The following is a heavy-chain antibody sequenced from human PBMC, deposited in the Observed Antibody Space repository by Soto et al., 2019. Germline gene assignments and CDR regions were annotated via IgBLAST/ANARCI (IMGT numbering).Heavy chain of an antibody. D-gene: IGHD3-9*01. CDR3: ARVVRYFDTPYGMDV. Sequence: EGQLLESGEGLVQPGGSLKLSCAASGFTFSNYAMSWVRQAPGKGLEWVSGIGGSGSNTYYADSVKCRFTISRDNSKNTLFLQMNSLRAEDTAEYYCARVVRYFDTPYGMDVWGQGTTVTVSS. CDR1: GFTFSNYA. V-gene: IGHV3-23*01. CDR2: IGGSGSNT. J-gene: IGHJ6*02.